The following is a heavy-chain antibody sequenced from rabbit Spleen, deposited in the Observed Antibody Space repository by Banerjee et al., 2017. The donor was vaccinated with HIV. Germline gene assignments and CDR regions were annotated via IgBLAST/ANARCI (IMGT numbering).Heavy chain of an antibody. V-gene: IGHV1S7*01. CDR1: GIDFTKYY. D-gene: IGHD2-1*01. Sequence: QLTETGGGLIQTGGSLTLSCKASGIDFTKYYITWVRQATGKGLEWIGIIYAAKGSTDYASWVNCRFTISSDNAQSTVDLKMTSLTAADTATYFCVRDQACDADYGPYYLNLWGPGTLVTVS. CDR2: IYAAKGST. J-gene: IGHJ4*01. CDR3: VRDQACDADYGPYYLNL.